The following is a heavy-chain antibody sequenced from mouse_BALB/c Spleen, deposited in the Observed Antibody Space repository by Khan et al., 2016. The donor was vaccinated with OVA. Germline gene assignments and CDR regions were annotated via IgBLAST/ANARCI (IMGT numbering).Heavy chain of an antibody. CDR3: ARDRIDY. CDR1: GYTFTSYW. V-gene: IGHV1-7*01. Sequence: QVQLKESGAELAKPGASVKMSCTASGYTFTSYWMHWIKPRPGQGLEWIGYINPTSGYTDYNQKFKDKATLTADKSSSTAYMQLSSLTSDDSAVYYCARDRIDYWGQGTALTVSS. CDR2: INPTSGYT. J-gene: IGHJ2*01.